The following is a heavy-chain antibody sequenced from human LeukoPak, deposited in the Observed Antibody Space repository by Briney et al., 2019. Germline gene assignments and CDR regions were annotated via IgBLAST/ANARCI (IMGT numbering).Heavy chain of an antibody. CDR2: IKSKTDGGTT. CDR1: GFTLSNAW. CDR3: TTFSMIVVVITD. D-gene: IGHD3-22*01. Sequence: GSLRLSCAASGFTLSNAWMSWVRQAPGKGLEWVGRIKSKTDGGTTDYAAPVKGRFTISRDDSKNTLYLKMNSLKTEDTAVYYCTTFSMIVVVITDWGQGTLVTVSS. V-gene: IGHV3-15*01. J-gene: IGHJ4*02.